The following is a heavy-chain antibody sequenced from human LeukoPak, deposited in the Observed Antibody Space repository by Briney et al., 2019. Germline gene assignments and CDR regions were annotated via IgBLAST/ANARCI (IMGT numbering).Heavy chain of an antibody. CDR1: GFTFSSYG. CDR3: AKGLNYYDSSGYYRAGVGFDY. J-gene: IGHJ4*02. CDR2: ISYDGSNK. V-gene: IGHV3-30*18. Sequence: GGSLRLSRAASGFTFSSYGMHWVRQAPGKGLEWVAVISYDGSNKYYADSVKGRFTISRDNSKNTLYLQMNSLRAEDTAVYYCAKGLNYYDSSGYYRAGVGFDYWGQGTLVTVSS. D-gene: IGHD3-22*01.